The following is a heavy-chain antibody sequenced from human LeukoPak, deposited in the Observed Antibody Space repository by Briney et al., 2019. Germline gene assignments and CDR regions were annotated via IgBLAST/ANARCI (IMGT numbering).Heavy chain of an antibody. CDR1: GFTFSNYW. J-gene: IGHJ5*02. CDR2: TNSDGSST. Sequence: GGSPRLSCAASGFTFSNYWMHWVRQAPGKGLVWVSRTNSDGSSTNYADSVKGRFTISRDNSKNTLYLQMNSLRVEDSAVYYCSGRGSGNYFFDQWGQGTLVTVSS. CDR3: SGRGSGNYFFDQ. V-gene: IGHV3-74*01. D-gene: IGHD3-10*01.